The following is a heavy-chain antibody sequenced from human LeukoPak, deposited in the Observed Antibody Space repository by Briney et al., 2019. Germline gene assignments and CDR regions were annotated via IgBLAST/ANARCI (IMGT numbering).Heavy chain of an antibody. D-gene: IGHD3-9*01. Sequence: GGSLRLSCAASGFTFSSYGMSWVRQAPGQGLEWVSAISGSGGSTYYADSVEGRFTISRDNSKNALYLQMNSLRAEDTAVYYCARANDNYYYYYMDVWGKGTTVTIS. J-gene: IGHJ6*03. CDR2: ISGSGGST. V-gene: IGHV3-23*01. CDR3: ARANDNYYYYYMDV. CDR1: GFTFSSYG.